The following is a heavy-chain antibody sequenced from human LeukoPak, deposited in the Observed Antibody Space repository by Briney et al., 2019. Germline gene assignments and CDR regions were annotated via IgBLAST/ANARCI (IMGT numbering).Heavy chain of an antibody. J-gene: IGHJ6*02. Sequence: GGSLRLSRAASGFTFTSYAMNWVRQAPGKGLEWVSVIYSGGSTYYADSVKGRFTISRHNSKNTLYLQMNSLRAEDTAVYYCARVKVRYYGMDVWGQGTTVTVSS. CDR3: ARVKVRYYGMDV. CDR1: GFTFTSYA. CDR2: IYSGGST. V-gene: IGHV3-53*04.